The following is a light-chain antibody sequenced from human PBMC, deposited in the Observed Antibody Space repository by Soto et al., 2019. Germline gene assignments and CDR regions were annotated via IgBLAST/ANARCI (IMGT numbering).Light chain of an antibody. Sequence: DIQMTQSPSTLSASVGDRVIITCRASQSVSSWLAWYQQKPGKAPNLLIYKASILKSGVPSSLSVSRSATEFTLTLSSQQPDDFATYHCQQYDNVSSTFGQGTKVEIK. CDR2: KAS. CDR3: QQYDNVSST. CDR1: QSVSSW. J-gene: IGKJ1*01. V-gene: IGKV1-5*03.